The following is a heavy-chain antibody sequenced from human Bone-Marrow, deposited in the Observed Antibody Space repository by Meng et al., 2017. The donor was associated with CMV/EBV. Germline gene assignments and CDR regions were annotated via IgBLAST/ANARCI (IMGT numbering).Heavy chain of an antibody. CDR2: INHIGGT. J-gene: IGHJ4*02. CDR3: VSRYSWELFDF. CDR1: GGSFSVYY. Sequence: LTCAVYGGSFSVYYWSWIRQPPGKGLEWIGEINHIGGTKYNPSLKSRVTISVDTSKNQFSLKLTSVTAADTAVYYCVSRYSWELFDFWGQGALVTVSS. D-gene: IGHD1-26*01. V-gene: IGHV4-34*01.